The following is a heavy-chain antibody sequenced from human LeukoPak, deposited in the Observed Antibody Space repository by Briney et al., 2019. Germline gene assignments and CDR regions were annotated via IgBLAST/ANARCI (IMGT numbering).Heavy chain of an antibody. J-gene: IGHJ4*02. Sequence: PGGSLRLSCAASGFSFSSYWMSWVRQAPGKGLEWVANIKQDGSEKYYVDSVKGRFTTSRDNAKNSLYLRMNSLRAEDTAVYYCARDCGGSCYCGWGQGTLVTVSS. CDR3: ARDCGGSCYCG. D-gene: IGHD2-15*01. CDR2: IKQDGSEK. CDR1: GFSFSSYW. V-gene: IGHV3-7*01.